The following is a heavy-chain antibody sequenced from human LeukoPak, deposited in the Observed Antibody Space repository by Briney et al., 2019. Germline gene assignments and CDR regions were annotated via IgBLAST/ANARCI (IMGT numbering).Heavy chain of an antibody. Sequence: GGSLRLSCAASGFTFNHYALHWVRQAPGKGLEWVALISYDGTDKYYAESVKGRFTISRDNSKNTLYLQMNSLRPEDTALYYCVRGRYYYETSGYPDCWGQGTLVTVSS. CDR1: GFTFNHYA. CDR2: ISYDGTDK. J-gene: IGHJ4*02. V-gene: IGHV3-30-3*01. CDR3: VRGRYYYETSGYPDC. D-gene: IGHD3-22*01.